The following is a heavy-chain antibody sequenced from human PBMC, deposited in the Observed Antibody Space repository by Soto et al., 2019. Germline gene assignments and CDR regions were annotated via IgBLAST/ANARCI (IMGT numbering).Heavy chain of an antibody. J-gene: IGHJ5*02. D-gene: IGHD3-3*01. V-gene: IGHV1-46*01. CDR1: VDTFTGYY. CDR3: ARSSGGNFGIIIEGSNWFDP. CDR2: INPHGGST. Sequence: XSGKVSCNAPVDTFTGYYLNWVRQAPGQGLEWMGVINPHGGSTKYAQKFQGRVTMTRDTSRSTVYMELRSLRSDDTAIYYCARSSGGNFGIIIEGSNWFDPWGQETLVTVS.